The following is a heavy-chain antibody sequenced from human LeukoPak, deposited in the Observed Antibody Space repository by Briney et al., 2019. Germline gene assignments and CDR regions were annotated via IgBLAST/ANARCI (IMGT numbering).Heavy chain of an antibody. D-gene: IGHD6-19*01. CDR2: INHSGST. CDR1: GGSISSSSYY. J-gene: IGHJ1*01. V-gene: IGHV4-39*07. Sequence: PSEALSLTCTVSGGSISSSSYYWGWIRQPPGKGLEWIGEINHSGSTNYNPSLKSRVTISVDTSKNQFSLKLSSVTAADTAVYYCARKVGWLVLGYFQHWDQGTLVTVSS. CDR3: ARKVGWLVLGYFQH.